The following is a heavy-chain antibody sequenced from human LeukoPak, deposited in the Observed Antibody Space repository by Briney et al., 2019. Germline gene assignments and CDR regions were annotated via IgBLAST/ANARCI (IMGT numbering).Heavy chain of an antibody. CDR2: INHSGST. J-gene: IGHJ4*02. V-gene: IGHV4-34*01. CDR3: ASSSWSQGY. Sequence: SETLSLTCAVYGGSFSGYYWSWIRQPPGKGLEWIGEINHSGSTNYNPSLKSRVTISVDKSKNQFSLRLSSVTAADTAVYYCASSSWSQGYWGQGTLVTVSS. D-gene: IGHD6-13*01. CDR1: GGSFSGYY.